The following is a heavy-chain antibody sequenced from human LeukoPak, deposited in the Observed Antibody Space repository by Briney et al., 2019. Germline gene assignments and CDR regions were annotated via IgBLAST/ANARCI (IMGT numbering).Heavy chain of an antibody. CDR1: GGSISSGGYY. CDR3: ARETHSSSWQDYFDY. V-gene: IGHV4-30-2*01. J-gene: IGHJ4*02. CDR2: IYHSGST. D-gene: IGHD6-13*01. Sequence: SQTLSLTCTVSGGSISSGGYYWSWIRQPPGKGLGWIGYIYHSGSTYYNPSLKSRVTISVDTSKNQFSLKLSSVTAADTAVYYCARETHSSSWQDYFDYWGQGTLVTASS.